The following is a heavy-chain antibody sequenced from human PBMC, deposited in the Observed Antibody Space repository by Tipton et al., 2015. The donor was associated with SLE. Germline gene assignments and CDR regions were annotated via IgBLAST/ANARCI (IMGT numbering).Heavy chain of an antibody. CDR1: GFTFRSYG. V-gene: IGHV3-30*02. CDR3: AKDFLVIEFAPGAFDL. Sequence: GSLRLSCAASGFTFRSYGMNWVRQAPGKGLEWVAFVRFDGSDTYYGDSVKGRFSISRDNAKDTLYLQMNSLRPEDTAVYYCAKDFLVIEFAPGAFDLWGQGAVVSVSS. CDR2: VRFDGSDT. D-gene: IGHD2-2*01. J-gene: IGHJ3*01.